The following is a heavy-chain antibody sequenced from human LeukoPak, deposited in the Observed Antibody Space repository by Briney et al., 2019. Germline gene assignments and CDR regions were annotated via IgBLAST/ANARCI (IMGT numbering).Heavy chain of an antibody. CDR1: GGTFSSYA. V-gene: IGHV1-69*05. CDR2: IIPILGTA. Sequence: ASVKVSCKASGGTFSSYAISWVRQAPGQGLEWMGGIIPILGTANYAQKFQGRVTITTDESTSTAYMELSSLRSEDTAVYYCARAYYYDSSGYYPDWGQGTLVTVSS. J-gene: IGHJ4*02. CDR3: ARAYYYDSSGYYPD. D-gene: IGHD3-22*01.